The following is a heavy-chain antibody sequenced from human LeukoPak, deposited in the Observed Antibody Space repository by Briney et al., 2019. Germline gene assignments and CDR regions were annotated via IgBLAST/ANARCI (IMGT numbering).Heavy chain of an antibody. V-gene: IGHV3-30*02. CDR2: IRYDGSNK. CDR1: GFTFSSYG. Sequence: GGSLGLSCAASGFTFSSYGMHWVRQAPGKGLEWVAFIRYDGSNKYYADSVKGRFTISRDNSKNTLYLQMNSLRAEDTAVYYCASESRTLDYWGQGTLVTVSS. CDR3: ASESRTLDY. J-gene: IGHJ4*02.